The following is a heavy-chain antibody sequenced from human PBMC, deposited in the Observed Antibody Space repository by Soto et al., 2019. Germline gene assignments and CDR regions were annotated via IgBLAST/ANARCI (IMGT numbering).Heavy chain of an antibody. V-gene: IGHV3-33*01. CDR3: ARDLGSTNYYFDY. D-gene: IGHD5-12*01. CDR1: GFTFSNYG. J-gene: IGHJ4*02. Sequence: GGSLRLSCAASGFTFSNYGFHWVRQAPGKGLEWVAVIWYDGSKKYYVDSVKGRFTISRDNSKNTLYLEMDSLRAEDTAVYHCARDLGSTNYYFDYWGLGTRVTVSS. CDR2: IWYDGSKK.